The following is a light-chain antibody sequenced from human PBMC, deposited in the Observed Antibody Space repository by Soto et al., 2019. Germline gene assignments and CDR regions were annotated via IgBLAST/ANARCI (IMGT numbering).Light chain of an antibody. CDR1: SSDIGAYIY. V-gene: IGLV2-8*01. CDR3: SSYAGSNNFV. CDR2: EVS. Sequence: QSVLAQPPSASGSPGQSVTISCTGTSSDIGAYIYVSWYQQHPGKAPKLMISEVSRRPSGVPERFSDSKSGNTASLTVSGLQADDEAHYYCSSYAGSNNFVFGTGTKVTV. J-gene: IGLJ1*01.